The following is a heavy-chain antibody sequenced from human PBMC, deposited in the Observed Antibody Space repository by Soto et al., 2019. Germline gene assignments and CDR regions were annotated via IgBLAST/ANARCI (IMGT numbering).Heavy chain of an antibody. Sequence: EVQLVESGGGLVKPGGSLTLSCAASGITFSKAWMNWVRQSPGKGLEWVGRIKSRSDGGTTAYAAPVKGRFSISRDDSKHTLWLQMNSLKTASTSVYYCTTNFYSAPGMDVWGQGTTVTVSS. J-gene: IGHJ6*02. CDR3: TTNFYSAPGMDV. V-gene: IGHV3-15*01. CDR2: IKSRSDGGTT. CDR1: GITFSKAW. D-gene: IGHD4-4*01.